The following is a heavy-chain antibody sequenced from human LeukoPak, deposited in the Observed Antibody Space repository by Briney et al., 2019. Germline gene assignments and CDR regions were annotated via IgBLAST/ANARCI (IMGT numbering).Heavy chain of an antibody. CDR3: ARLRGSGYDRFDY. D-gene: IGHD5-12*01. CDR2: ISPGDSKT. Sequence: GESLKISCKCSGYSFTSYWIGWVRQMPGKGLEWMGIISPGDSKTIYSPSFQGQVTISADKPISTAYLQWSSLKASGTAMYYCARLRGSGYDRFDYWGQGTLVTVSS. V-gene: IGHV5-51*01. J-gene: IGHJ4*02. CDR1: GYSFTSYW.